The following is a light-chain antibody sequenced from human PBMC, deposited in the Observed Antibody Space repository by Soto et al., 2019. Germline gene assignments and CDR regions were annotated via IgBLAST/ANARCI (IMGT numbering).Light chain of an antibody. CDR1: ETIGRN. Sequence: EIVLMQSPATLSVSPGEEATVSCRASETIGRNLAWYQQKPGQAPRILVRGASVRATGIPARFSCSGSGTEFSLTFSSFQSEDFAVDYCQQYYNWPPLTFGGGTEIDIK. J-gene: IGKJ4*02. CDR3: QQYYNWPPLT. V-gene: IGKV3-15*01. CDR2: GAS.